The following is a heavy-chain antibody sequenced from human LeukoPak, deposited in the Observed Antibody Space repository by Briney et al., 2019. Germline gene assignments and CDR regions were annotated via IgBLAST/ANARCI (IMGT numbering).Heavy chain of an antibody. CDR2: ISPYNGNT. CDR1: GYTFTNYG. Sequence: ASVKVSCKASGYTFTNYGISWVRQAPGQGLEWMGWISPYNGNTHYAQRLQGRVTMTTDTFTSTVHMELRSLRSDDTAVYYCVRDDCSGGSCYHGDYWGQGTLVTVSS. J-gene: IGHJ4*02. CDR3: VRDDCSGGSCYHGDY. V-gene: IGHV1-18*01. D-gene: IGHD2-15*01.